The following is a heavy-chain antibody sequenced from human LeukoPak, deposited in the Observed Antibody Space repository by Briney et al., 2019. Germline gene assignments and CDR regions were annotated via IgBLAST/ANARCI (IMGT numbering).Heavy chain of an antibody. CDR3: TRPPMDCSSTSCSGGGYYYYMDV. CDR1: GFTFSSHS. J-gene: IGHJ6*03. Sequence: GGSLRLSCAAFGFTFSSHSMNWVRQAPGKGLEWVGRIKSKTDGGTTDYAAPVKGRFTISRDDSKNTLYLQMNSLKTEDTAVYYCTRPPMDCSSTSCSGGGYYYYMDVWGKGTTVTVSS. CDR2: IKSKTDGGTT. D-gene: IGHD2-2*01. V-gene: IGHV3-15*01.